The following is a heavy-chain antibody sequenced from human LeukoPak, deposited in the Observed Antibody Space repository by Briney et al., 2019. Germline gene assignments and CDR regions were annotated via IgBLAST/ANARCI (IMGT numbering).Heavy chain of an antibody. CDR3: AREEYKYGLGALDV. V-gene: IGHV3-30-3*01. CDR1: GFRFSAYA. Sequence: GGSLRLSCTASGFRFSAYAMQWVRQAPGKGLEWVAVISIDGNTQYHADSVRGRFSISRDNSKNTLYLEMSSLRGEDTGIFYCAREEYKYGLGALDVWGQGTTVTVSS. J-gene: IGHJ6*02. CDR2: ISIDGNTQ. D-gene: IGHD5-18*01.